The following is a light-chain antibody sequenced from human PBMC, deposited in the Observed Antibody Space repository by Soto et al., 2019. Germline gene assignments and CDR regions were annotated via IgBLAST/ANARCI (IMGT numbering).Light chain of an antibody. CDR3: RSHTSSSPRV. CDR1: SSDVGGYNF. Sequence: QSALTQPASVSGSPGQSITISCSGTSSDVGGYNFVSWYQQHPGKAPKLIIYEVRNRPSGVSNRFSGSKSGNTASLTISGLQAEDEADYYCRSHTSSSPRVFGGGTKLTVL. J-gene: IGLJ3*02. V-gene: IGLV2-14*01. CDR2: EVR.